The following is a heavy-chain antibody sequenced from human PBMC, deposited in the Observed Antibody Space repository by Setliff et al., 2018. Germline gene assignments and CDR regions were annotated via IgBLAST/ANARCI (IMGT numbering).Heavy chain of an antibody. Sequence: ASETLSLTCTVSGDSISSRRSYWGWFRQPAGKGLEWIGQIYTSWSTNYNPSLKSRVTISLDTSKNQFSLSLTSVTAEDTAVYYCARMSGFQYIDVWDKGTTVTVSS. CDR2: IYTSWST. J-gene: IGHJ6*03. V-gene: IGHV4-61*09. CDR3: ARMSGFQYIDV. CDR1: GDSISSRRSY. D-gene: IGHD3-3*01.